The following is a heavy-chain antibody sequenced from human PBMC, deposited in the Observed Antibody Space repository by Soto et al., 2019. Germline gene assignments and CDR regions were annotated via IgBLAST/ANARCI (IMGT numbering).Heavy chain of an antibody. CDR1: GGSITSHY. Sequence: SETLSLTCSVSGGSITSHYCSWFRQPPGKGLERIGYINHSGLTSYNPSLKSRITMSIDTSKKQYSMKLNSETAADTAVYYCASVVVRMRNWFDPWGQGTLVTVS. CDR2: INHSGLT. J-gene: IGHJ5*02. D-gene: IGHD2-15*01. V-gene: IGHV4-59*11. CDR3: ASVVVRMRNWFDP.